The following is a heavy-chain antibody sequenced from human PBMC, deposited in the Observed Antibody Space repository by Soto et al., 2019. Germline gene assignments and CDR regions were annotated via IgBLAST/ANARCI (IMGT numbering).Heavy chain of an antibody. CDR2: INGDGTTT. Sequence: EVQLVESGGGLVQPGGSLRLSCAASGFTFSSYWMHWVRQAPGKGLVWVSRINGDGTTTGYADFVKGRFSISRDSAKNTLYLQMNSLRAEDTAVYYSVRDLSVTTKFDYWGQGTLVTVSS. CDR3: VRDLSVTTKFDY. V-gene: IGHV3-74*01. D-gene: IGHD4-17*01. CDR1: GFTFSSYW. J-gene: IGHJ4*02.